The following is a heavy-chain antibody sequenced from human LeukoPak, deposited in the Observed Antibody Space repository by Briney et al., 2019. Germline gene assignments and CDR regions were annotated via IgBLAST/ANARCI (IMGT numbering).Heavy chain of an antibody. J-gene: IGHJ4*02. CDR2: MNPNSGNT. V-gene: IGHV1-8*03. Sequence: GASVKVSCKASGYTFTSYDINWVRQATGQGLEWMGWMNPNSGNTGYAQKFQGRVTITRNTSISTAYMEPSSLRSEDTAVYYCAREAKDSGTDYWGQGTLVTVSS. D-gene: IGHD2-2*01. CDR3: AREAKDSGTDY. CDR1: GYTFTSYD.